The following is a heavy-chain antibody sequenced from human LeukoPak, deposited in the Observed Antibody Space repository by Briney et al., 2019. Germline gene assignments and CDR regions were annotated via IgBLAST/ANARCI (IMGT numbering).Heavy chain of an antibody. Sequence: ASVKVSCTASGYTFTGYYMHWVRQAPGQGLEWMGWINPNSGGTNYAQKFRGRVTMTRDTSISTAYMELSRLRSDDTAVYYCARVERGYSYGPTYYYYYMDVWGKGTTVTVSS. J-gene: IGHJ6*03. CDR1: GYTFTGYY. V-gene: IGHV1-2*02. CDR2: INPNSGGT. D-gene: IGHD5-18*01. CDR3: ARVERGYSYGPTYYYYYMDV.